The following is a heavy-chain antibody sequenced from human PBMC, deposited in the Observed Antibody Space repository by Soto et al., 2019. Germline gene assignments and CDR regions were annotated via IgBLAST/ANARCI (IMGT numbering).Heavy chain of an antibody. CDR3: ARVRYGDFSFQY. J-gene: IGHJ4*02. D-gene: IGHD4-17*01. CDR2: TNPDTGDS. Sequence: ASVKVSCKASGYTFTIFHLHWVRLAPGQGLEWMGWTNPDTGDSEYGQKFQGRVTLTRDTSMTTAYMELSSLTSDDTAIYFCARVRYGDFSFQYWGQGTPVTVSS. V-gene: IGHV1-2*02. CDR1: GYTFTIFH.